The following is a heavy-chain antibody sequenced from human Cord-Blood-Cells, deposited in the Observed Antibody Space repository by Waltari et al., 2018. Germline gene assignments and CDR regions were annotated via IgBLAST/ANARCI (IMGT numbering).Heavy chain of an antibody. V-gene: IGHV3-33*01. J-gene: IGHJ2*01. D-gene: IGHD7-27*01. CDR1: GFTFSSYG. CDR2: IWYYGSNT. Sequence: QVQLVESGGGVVQPGRSLRLSCAASGFTFSSYGMHWVRQAPDKGLECVAVIWYYGSNTHYADPVKCRFTISRDNSKNTLFLQMNSLGAEDTGVYYCAREKTGVGFAWWYFDLWGHGTLVTVSS. CDR3: AREKTGVGFAWWYFDL.